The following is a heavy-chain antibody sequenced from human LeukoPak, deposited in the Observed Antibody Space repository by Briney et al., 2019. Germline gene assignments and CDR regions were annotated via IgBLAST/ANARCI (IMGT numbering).Heavy chain of an antibody. Sequence: AGGSLRLSCAASGFTFDDHGMTWVRQAPGKGLEWVADLNWNGGRSTYAGSVKGRFIIFRDNAKRSLYLQMNSLRAEDTALYYCARGGYNYDSLDTFDLWGQGTLVTVSS. CDR2: LNWNGGRS. CDR3: ARGGYNYDSLDTFDL. CDR1: GFTFDDHG. J-gene: IGHJ3*01. D-gene: IGHD5-18*01. V-gene: IGHV3-20*04.